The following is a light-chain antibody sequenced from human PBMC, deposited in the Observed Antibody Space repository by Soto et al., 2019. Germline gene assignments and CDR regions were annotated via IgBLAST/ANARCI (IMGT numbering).Light chain of an antibody. CDR2: GNN. J-gene: IGLJ1*01. CDR3: QSYDSSLSGNYV. CDR1: SSNIGAGFD. Sequence: QSVLTQPPSGSGAPGQRVTISCTGSSSNIGAGFDVHWYQQLPGTAPKLLIYGNNNRPSGVPDRFSGSKSGTSASLAITGLQAEDEADYYCQSYDSSLSGNYVFGTGTKVTAL. V-gene: IGLV1-40*01.